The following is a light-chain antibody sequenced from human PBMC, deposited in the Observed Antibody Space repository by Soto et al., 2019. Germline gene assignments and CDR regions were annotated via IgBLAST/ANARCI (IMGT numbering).Light chain of an antibody. V-gene: IGLV2-14*01. CDR3: ISYTTSGTYV. CDR1: SSDVGAYDH. J-gene: IGLJ1*01. Sequence: QSVLTQPASVSGSPGQSITIPCTGSSSDVGAYDHVSWYQQHPGKAPKLMIYHVTYRPSGVSYRFSGSKSGNTASLTISGLQAEDEADYYCISYTTSGTYVFGTGTKVTVL. CDR2: HVT.